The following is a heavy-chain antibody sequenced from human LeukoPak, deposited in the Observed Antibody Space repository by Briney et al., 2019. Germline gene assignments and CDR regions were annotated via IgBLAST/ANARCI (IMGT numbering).Heavy chain of an antibody. CDR3: ARERSSGWYCAFDI. J-gene: IGHJ3*02. Sequence: PSETLSLTCAVYGGSFSGYYWSWIRQPPGKGLDWIGEINHSGSTNYNPSLKSRVTISVDTSKNQFSLKLSSVTAADTAVYYCARERSSGWYCAFDIWGQGTMVTVSS. V-gene: IGHV4-34*01. CDR2: INHSGST. CDR1: GGSFSGYY. D-gene: IGHD6-19*01.